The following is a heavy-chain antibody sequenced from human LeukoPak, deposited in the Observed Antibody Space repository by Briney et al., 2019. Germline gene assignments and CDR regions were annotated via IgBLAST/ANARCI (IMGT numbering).Heavy chain of an antibody. V-gene: IGHV4-4*07. CDR2: THGSGNT. CDR3: ARESIAAHY. J-gene: IGHJ4*02. CDR1: GGSISSYY. D-gene: IGHD6-6*01. Sequence: SQTLSLACTVAGGSISSYYWSWIRQPAGKGLDWIGRTHGSGNTNYHPSLQTRVTMSLDTSKNQFSLKLSSVTAADTAVYYCARESIAAHYWGQGTLVTVSS.